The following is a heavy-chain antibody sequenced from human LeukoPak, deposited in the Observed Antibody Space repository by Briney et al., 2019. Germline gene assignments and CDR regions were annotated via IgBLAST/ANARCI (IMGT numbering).Heavy chain of an antibody. CDR2: IYYSGST. D-gene: IGHD5-24*01. Sequence: PSETLSLTCTVSGGSISSSSYYWGWIRQPPGKGLEWIGSIYYSGSTYYNPSLKRRATISVDTSKNQFSLKLSSVTAADTAVYYCARLRDGYNGYYYYMDVWGKGTTVTVSS. CDR3: ARLRDGYNGYYYYMDV. J-gene: IGHJ6*03. V-gene: IGHV4-39*01. CDR1: GGSISSSSYY.